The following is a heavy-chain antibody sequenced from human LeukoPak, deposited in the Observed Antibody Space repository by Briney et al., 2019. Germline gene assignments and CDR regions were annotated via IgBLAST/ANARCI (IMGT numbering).Heavy chain of an antibody. Sequence: GGSLRLSCAASGFTFSSYAMSWVRQAPGKGLEWVSAISGSGGSIYYADSVKGRFTISRDNSKNTLYLQMNSLRAEDTAVYYCAKVHVFCGGDCPSYYYYGMDVWGQGTTVTVSS. CDR3: AKVHVFCGGDCPSYYYYGMDV. V-gene: IGHV3-23*01. CDR2: ISGSGGSI. CDR1: GFTFSSYA. D-gene: IGHD2-21*02. J-gene: IGHJ6*02.